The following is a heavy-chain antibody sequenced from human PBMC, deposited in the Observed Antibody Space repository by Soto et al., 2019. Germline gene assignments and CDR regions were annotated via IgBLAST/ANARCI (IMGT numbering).Heavy chain of an antibody. CDR1: GYTFTDYD. V-gene: IGHV1-8*01. Sequence: QETLVQSGAEVKKPGASVKVSCKTSGYTFTDYDINWVRQAPGQGLEWIGWMNPNSGETGYAQKFQGRVTMPRSASPSTAYLELRSLRSEDTAVYYCARVAVAARPRWYNWFDPWGQGTLVTVAS. CDR2: MNPNSGET. CDR3: ARVAVAARPRWYNWFDP. D-gene: IGHD2-15*01. J-gene: IGHJ5*02.